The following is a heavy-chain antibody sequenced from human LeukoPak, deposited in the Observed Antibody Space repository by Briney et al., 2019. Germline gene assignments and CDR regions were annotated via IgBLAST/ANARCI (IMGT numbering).Heavy chain of an antibody. CDR2: IYYSGST. CDR3: ARDGQPFLVVWYFDL. J-gene: IGHJ2*01. D-gene: IGHD3-22*01. Sequence: SETLSLTCTVSGGSISSSSYYWGWIRQPPGKGLEWIGSIYYSGSTYYNPSLKSRVTISVDTSKNQFSLKLSSVTAADTAVYYCARDGQPFLVVWYFDLWGRGTLVTVSS. V-gene: IGHV4-39*07. CDR1: GGSISSSSYY.